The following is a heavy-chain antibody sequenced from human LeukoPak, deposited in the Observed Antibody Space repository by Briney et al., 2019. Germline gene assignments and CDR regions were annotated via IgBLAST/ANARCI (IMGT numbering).Heavy chain of an antibody. CDR3: ARGTYYYDSSGYKIDY. D-gene: IGHD3-22*01. CDR2: IIPIFGTA. V-gene: IGHV1-69*13. Sequence: SVKVSCKASGGTFSSYAISWVRQAPGQGLEWMGGIIPIFGTANYAQKFQGRVTITADESTCTAYMELSSLRSEDTAVYYCARGTYYYDSSGYKIDYWGQGTLVTVSS. J-gene: IGHJ4*02. CDR1: GGTFSSYA.